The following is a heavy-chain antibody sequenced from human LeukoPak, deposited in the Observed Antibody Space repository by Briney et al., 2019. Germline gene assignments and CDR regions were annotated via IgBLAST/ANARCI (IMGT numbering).Heavy chain of an antibody. CDR3: AREVRSGRYFDWLTP. CDR1: GGSFSGYY. J-gene: IGHJ5*02. D-gene: IGHD3-9*01. Sequence: SETLSLTCAVYGGSFSGYYWSWIRQPPGKGLEWIGEINHSGSTNYNPSLKSRVTISVDTSKNQFSLKLSSVTAADTAVYYCAREVRSGRYFDWLTPWGQGTLVPVSS. CDR2: INHSGST. V-gene: IGHV4-34*01.